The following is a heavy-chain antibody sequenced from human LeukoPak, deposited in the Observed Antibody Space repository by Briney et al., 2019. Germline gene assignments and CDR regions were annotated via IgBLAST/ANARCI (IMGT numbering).Heavy chain of an antibody. CDR1: GSTFGNSW. D-gene: IGHD1-14*01. Sequence: GGSLRLSCAASGSTFGNSWVHWVRQAPGKGLVWVSLINVDGSITTYADSVKGRFTISRDNARNTVSLQMNSLTIEDTAVYYCVVVVEPPDSDGFDVWGQGTMITVSS. CDR3: VVVVEPPDSDGFDV. V-gene: IGHV3-74*01. CDR2: INVDGSIT. J-gene: IGHJ3*01.